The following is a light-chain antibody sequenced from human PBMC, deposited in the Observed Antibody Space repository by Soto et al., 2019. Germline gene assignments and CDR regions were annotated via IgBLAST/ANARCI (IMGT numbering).Light chain of an antibody. CDR3: SSYTSAMTVV. CDR1: SSDVGGYNY. J-gene: IGLJ2*01. Sequence: QSALTQPASVSGSPGQSITISCTGTSSDVGGYNYVSWYKQPPGKVPKLIIYEVSNRPSGVSNRFSGSKSGNTASLTISGLQLEDVSDYYCSSYTSAMTVVFGGGTKLTVL. CDR2: EVS. V-gene: IGLV2-14*01.